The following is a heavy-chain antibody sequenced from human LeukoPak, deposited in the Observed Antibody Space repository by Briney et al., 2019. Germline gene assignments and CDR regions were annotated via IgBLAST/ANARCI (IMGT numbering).Heavy chain of an antibody. CDR1: GFTFSTYA. CDR2: ISGSGYTT. J-gene: IGHJ4*02. Sequence: GGSLRLSCAASGFTFSTYAMNWVRQAPGKGLEWVSVISGSGYTTYYADSVKGRFTISRGNSKNTLYLQMNSLRAEDTAVYYCAKGKDGYNYFDYWGQGTLVTVSS. D-gene: IGHD5-24*01. CDR3: AKGKDGYNYFDY. V-gene: IGHV3-23*01.